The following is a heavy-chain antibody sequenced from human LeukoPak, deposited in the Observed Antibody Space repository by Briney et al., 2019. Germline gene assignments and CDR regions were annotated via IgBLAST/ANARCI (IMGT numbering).Heavy chain of an antibody. Sequence: PGGSLRLSCAASGFTLSSYWMHWVRHVPGKGLVWVSRINTNGSNTSYADSVKGRFTISRDNAKNTLYLQMKILGAEDTAVYYCAGDGEYSRSSPMNHFDFWGQGTLVTVSS. CDR2: INTNGSNT. CDR3: AGDGEYSRSSPMNHFDF. V-gene: IGHV3-74*01. CDR1: GFTLSSYW. J-gene: IGHJ4*02. D-gene: IGHD6-6*01.